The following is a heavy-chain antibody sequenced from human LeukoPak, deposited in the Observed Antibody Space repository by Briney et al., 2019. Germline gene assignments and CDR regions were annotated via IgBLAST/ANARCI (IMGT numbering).Heavy chain of an antibody. J-gene: IGHJ3*02. CDR3: ARDHHRRLYDSQARDTFDI. D-gene: IGHD3-22*01. CDR2: ISSTSTYI. CDR1: GFTFSGYS. V-gene: IGHV3-21*01. Sequence: GGSLRLSCAASGFTFSGYSMNWVRQAPGRGLEWVSSISSTSTYIDYADSVKGRFTISRDNAKNSLFLQMDSLRAEDTAVYYCARDHHRRLYDSQARDTFDIWGQGTMVTVSS.